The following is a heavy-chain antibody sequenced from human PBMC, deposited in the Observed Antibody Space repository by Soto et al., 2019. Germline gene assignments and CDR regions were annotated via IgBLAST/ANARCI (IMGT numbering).Heavy chain of an antibody. CDR2: ISAHNGNT. D-gene: IGHD1-1*01. CDR1: GYDFTTYG. V-gene: IGHV1-18*01. Sequence: QVHLVQSGAEVKKPGASVKFSCKGSGYDFTTYGITCVRQAPGQGLEWMAWISAHNGNTDYAQKLQGRVTVTRDTSTSTAYMELRSLRSDDTAVYYCARGRYGDYWGQGALVNVSS. J-gene: IGHJ4*02. CDR3: ARGRYGDY.